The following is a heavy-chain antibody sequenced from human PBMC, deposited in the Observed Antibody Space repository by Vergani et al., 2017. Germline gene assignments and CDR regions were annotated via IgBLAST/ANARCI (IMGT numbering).Heavy chain of an antibody. CDR2: ISPGASTV. CDR1: VFKFSDHY. J-gene: IGHJ6*02. D-gene: IGHD1-1*01. Sequence: LEESGGGSVKPGGSLRLSCAASVFKFSDHYMSWICQAPGKGLEWVSHISPGASTVSYTDSVTGRFTVSRDNNNNSLTLDMTTLRVEDTAVYYCANNPGISTTRSYYAMDVWGQGTMVTVSS. V-gene: IGHV3-11*04. CDR3: ANNPGISTTRSYYAMDV.